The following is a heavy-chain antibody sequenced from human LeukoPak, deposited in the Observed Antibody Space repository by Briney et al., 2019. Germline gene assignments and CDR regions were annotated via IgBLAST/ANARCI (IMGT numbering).Heavy chain of an antibody. CDR1: GFTVSSNY. CDR3: ARDSLASTSDY. J-gene: IGHJ4*02. D-gene: IGHD2-2*01. CDR2: IYDAGGT. V-gene: IGHV3-66*01. Sequence: GGSLRLSCAASGFTVSSNYMSWVRQAPGKGLEWVSVIYDAGGTYYADSVKGRFTISRDNFKNTLYLQMNSLRAEDTAVYYCARDSLASTSDYWGQGTLVTVSS.